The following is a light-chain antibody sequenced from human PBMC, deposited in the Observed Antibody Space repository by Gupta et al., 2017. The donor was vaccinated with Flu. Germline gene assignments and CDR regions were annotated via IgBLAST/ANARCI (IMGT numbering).Light chain of an antibody. V-gene: IGKV2-24*01. Sequence: IVITQTSLSSPVTVGQPASIPCRSSQSLVHKDGTTHLNWLQQRPGQPPKLLIYKISNRFSGVPERFSDSGAGTDFTLKISSVEAEDVGVYYCLQATPIPWTFGQGTKVEIK. CDR3: LQATPIPWT. J-gene: IGKJ1*01. CDR1: QSLVHKDGTTH. CDR2: KIS.